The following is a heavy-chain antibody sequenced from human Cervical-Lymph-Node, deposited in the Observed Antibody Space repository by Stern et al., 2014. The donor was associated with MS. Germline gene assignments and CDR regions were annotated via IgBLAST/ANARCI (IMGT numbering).Heavy chain of an antibody. D-gene: IGHD1-1*01. V-gene: IGHV1-2*02. CDR3: AREQWKEGFAT. J-gene: IGHJ4*02. Sequence: VQLVESGAEVKKPGAPVNVSCAASGFVFTGYYLHWVRQAPGQGLEWMGWINLKSGGTNYEQKFHDRVTMTRDTSTNTASLHLASLTSGDTAIYYCAREQWKEGFATWGQGTPVTVSS. CDR1: GFVFTGYY. CDR2: INLKSGGT.